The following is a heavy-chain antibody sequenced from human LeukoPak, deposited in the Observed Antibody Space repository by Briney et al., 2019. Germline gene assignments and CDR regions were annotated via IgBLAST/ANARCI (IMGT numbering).Heavy chain of an antibody. V-gene: IGHV4-4*09. J-gene: IGHJ6*03. CDR3: ARGLRDEERHYGYYYMDV. CDR1: GDSVSGYY. CDR2: FYTSANT. D-gene: IGHD3-22*01. Sequence: PSETLSLTCTVSGDSVSGYYGSWIRQPPGKGLEWIGYFYTSANTNYNPSLKSRVTMSVDTSKNQFSLKLRSVTAADTAVYYCARGLRDEERHYGYYYMDVWGKGTTVTVSS.